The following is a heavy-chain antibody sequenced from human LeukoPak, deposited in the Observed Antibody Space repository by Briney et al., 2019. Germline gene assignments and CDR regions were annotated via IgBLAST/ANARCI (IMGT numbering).Heavy chain of an antibody. CDR3: ARLKFYDSTGYSPGHYMDV. V-gene: IGHV4-4*07. D-gene: IGHD3-22*01. J-gene: IGHJ6*03. CDR2: LYPGVST. Sequence: PSEALSLTCTVSGGPMYSYYWAWIRQTAEKGQEWIGRLYPGVSTNYTPSLQSPLTISVHTSKNQFALKLSAVTAADTAVYYCARLKFYDSTGYSPGHYMDVWGKGTTVTVSS. CDR1: GGPMYSYY.